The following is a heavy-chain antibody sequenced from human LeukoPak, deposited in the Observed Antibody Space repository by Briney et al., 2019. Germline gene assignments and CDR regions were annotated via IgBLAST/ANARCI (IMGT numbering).Heavy chain of an antibody. CDR3: ARAPNGGLPGGF. V-gene: IGHV1-46*01. Sequence: AASVKVSCKASGYTFTSYYMHWVRQAPGQGLEWMGIINPSDDSTRYAKKFQGRVTMTRDMSTNTVYMEVRNLRSEDTAVYYCARAPNGGLPGGFWGQGTLVTVSS. D-gene: IGHD7-27*01. CDR1: GYTFTSYY. CDR2: INPSDDST. J-gene: IGHJ4*02.